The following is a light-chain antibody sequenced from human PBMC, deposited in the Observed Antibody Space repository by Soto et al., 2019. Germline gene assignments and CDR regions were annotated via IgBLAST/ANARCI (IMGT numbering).Light chain of an antibody. Sequence: DLQMTQSPSYLGASVGDEVTITCRASQTIMTYLNWYQMNKGKPLRLLIYAASSLQSGVPSRLSGSGSGTDFTITICSLQHEDCATYSCQQRYNFTQTFGQGTQVDVK. CDR2: AAS. V-gene: IGKV1-39*01. J-gene: IGKJ1*01. CDR3: QQRYNFTQT. CDR1: QTIMTY.